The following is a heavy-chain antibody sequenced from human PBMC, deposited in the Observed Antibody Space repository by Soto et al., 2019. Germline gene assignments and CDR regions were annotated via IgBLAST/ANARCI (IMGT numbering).Heavy chain of an antibody. V-gene: IGHV3-30-3*01. CDR2: ISYDGSNK. CDR1: GFTFSSYA. CDR3: ARDLVSSGWLPHFDY. J-gene: IGHJ4*02. D-gene: IGHD6-19*01. Sequence: GGSLRLSCAASGFTFSSYAMHWVRQAPGKGLEWVAVISYDGSNKYYADSVKGRFTISRDNSKNTLYLQMNSLRAEDTAVYYCARDLVSSGWLPHFDYWGQGTLVTVSS.